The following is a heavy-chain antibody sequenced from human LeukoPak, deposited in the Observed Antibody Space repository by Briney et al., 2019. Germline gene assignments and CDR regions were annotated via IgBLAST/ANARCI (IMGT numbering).Heavy chain of an antibody. CDR3: ARHIFGHLFDT. CDR1: GDSISPYY. CDR2: VFRTGHT. J-gene: IGHJ4*02. D-gene: IGHD3-3*02. V-gene: IGHV4-59*01. Sequence: ESSETLSLTCNVSGDSISPYYWSWIRQPPGKGLEWVGYVFRTGHTNYNPSLRSRVTISLDTSKNQFSLKLSSVTAADTAVYYCARHIFGHLFDTWGQGTLVTVSS.